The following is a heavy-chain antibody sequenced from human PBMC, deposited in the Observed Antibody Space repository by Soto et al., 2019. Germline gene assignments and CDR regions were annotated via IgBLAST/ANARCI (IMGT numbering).Heavy chain of an antibody. J-gene: IGHJ4*02. D-gene: IGHD2-15*01. CDR2: IFYSGAT. Sequence: QVQLQESGPGLVKPSQTLSLTCTVSGGSISGGHYYWSWIRQHPGKGLEWIGYIFYSGATYYNPSLQRRLTIAVDTSQNQFSLRLSSVTAADTAVYYCARGGSGEVVVVAPIDYWGQGTLVTVSS. V-gene: IGHV4-31*03. CDR1: GGSISGGHYY. CDR3: ARGGSGEVVVVAPIDY.